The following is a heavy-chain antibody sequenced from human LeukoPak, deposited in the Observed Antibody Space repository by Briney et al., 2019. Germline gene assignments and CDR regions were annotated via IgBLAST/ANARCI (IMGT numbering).Heavy chain of an antibody. Sequence: GGSLRLSCAASGFTVSRNYMTWVRQAPGKGLEWVSVVYSNNSTYYADSVKGRFTISRDSSNNTLYLQMNSLRVEDTAIYYCARGISMMIVAPGYWGQGTLVTVSS. J-gene: IGHJ4*02. D-gene: IGHD3-22*01. V-gene: IGHV3-53*01. CDR1: GFTVSRNY. CDR2: VYSNNST. CDR3: ARGISMMIVAPGY.